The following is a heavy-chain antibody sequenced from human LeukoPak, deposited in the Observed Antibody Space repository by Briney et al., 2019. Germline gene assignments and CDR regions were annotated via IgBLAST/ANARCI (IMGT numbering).Heavy chain of an antibody. Sequence: ASVKVSCKASGYTFTSYDINWVRQATGQGLEWMGWMNPNSGNTGYAQKFQGRVTMTRNTSISTAYMELSGLRSEDTAVYYCARYYGFVVISSYYGMDVWGQGTTVTVSS. CDR1: GYTFTSYD. CDR2: MNPNSGNT. J-gene: IGHJ6*02. V-gene: IGHV1-8*01. D-gene: IGHD3-3*01. CDR3: ARYYGFVVISSYYGMDV.